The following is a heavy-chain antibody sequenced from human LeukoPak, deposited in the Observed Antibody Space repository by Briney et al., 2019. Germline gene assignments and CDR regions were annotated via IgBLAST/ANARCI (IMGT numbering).Heavy chain of an antibody. CDR3: ARLGPGGMATITN. J-gene: IGHJ4*02. CDR1: EYTFTAYD. D-gene: IGHD5-24*01. Sequence: GASVKVSCKASEYTFTAYDIHWVRQAPGQGLEWMGGIIPIFGTANYAQKFQGRVTITADESTSTAYMELSSLRSEDTAVYYCARLGPGGMATITNWGQGTLVTVSS. V-gene: IGHV1-69*13. CDR2: IIPIFGTA.